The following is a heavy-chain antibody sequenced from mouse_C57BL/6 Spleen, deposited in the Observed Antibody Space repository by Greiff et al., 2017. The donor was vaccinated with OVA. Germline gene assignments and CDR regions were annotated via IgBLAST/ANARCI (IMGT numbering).Heavy chain of an antibody. D-gene: IGHD2-4*01. CDR2: IYPGDGDT. J-gene: IGHJ4*01. CDR3: ARVYYDYEKDAMDD. CDR1: GYAFSSSW. Sequence: QVQLQQSGPELVKPGASVKISCKASGYAFSSSWVNWVKQRPGKGLEWIGRIYPGDGDTNYNGKFKGKATLTADKSSSTAYMQLSSLTSEDSAVYFCARVYYDYEKDAMDDWGQGTSVTVSS. V-gene: IGHV1-82*01.